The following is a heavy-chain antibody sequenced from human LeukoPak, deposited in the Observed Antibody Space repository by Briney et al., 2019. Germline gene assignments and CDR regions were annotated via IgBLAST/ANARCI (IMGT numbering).Heavy chain of an antibody. D-gene: IGHD3-10*01. V-gene: IGHV3-30*04. J-gene: IGHJ4*02. CDR1: GFTFSSYA. Sequence: PGRSLRRSCAASGFTFSSYAMHWVRQAPGKGLEWVAVISYDGSNKYYADSVKGRFTISRDNSKNTLYLQMNSLRAEDTAVYYCASVNDGWFGPFDYWGQGTLVTVSS. CDR3: ASVNDGWFGPFDY. CDR2: ISYDGSNK.